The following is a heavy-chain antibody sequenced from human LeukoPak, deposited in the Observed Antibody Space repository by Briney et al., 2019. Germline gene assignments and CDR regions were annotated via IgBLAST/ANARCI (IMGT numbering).Heavy chain of an antibody. CDR3: ARRYCGGDCYSYDY. D-gene: IGHD2-21*02. J-gene: IGHJ4*02. CDR1: GGSISHYH. V-gene: IGHV4-34*01. CDR2: INHSGST. Sequence: SETLSLTCTVSGGSISHYHWSWIRQPPGKGLEWIGEINHSGSTNYNPSLKSRVTISVDTSKNQFSLKLSSVTAADTAVYYCARRYCGGDCYSYDYWGQGTLVTVSS.